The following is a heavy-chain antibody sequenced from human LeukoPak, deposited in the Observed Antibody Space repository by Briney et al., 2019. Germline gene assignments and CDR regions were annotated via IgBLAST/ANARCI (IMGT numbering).Heavy chain of an antibody. CDR2: IYYSGST. CDR1: GGSISSYY. V-gene: IGHV4-59*08. CDR3: ARWRYFDWLYSYYFDY. J-gene: IGHJ4*02. D-gene: IGHD3-9*01. Sequence: PSETLSLTCTVSGGSISSYYWSWIRQPPGKGLEWIGYIYYSGSTNYNPSLKSRVTISVDTSKNQFSLKLSSVTAADTAVYYCARWRYFDWLYSYYFDYWGQETLVTVSS.